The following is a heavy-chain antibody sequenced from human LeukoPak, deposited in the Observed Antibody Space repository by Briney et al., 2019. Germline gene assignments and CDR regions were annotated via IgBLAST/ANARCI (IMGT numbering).Heavy chain of an antibody. D-gene: IGHD3-22*01. J-gene: IGHJ5*02. CDR2: INHSGST. CDR3: ARAQPHYYDSSGYRNWFDP. CDR1: GGSFSGYY. Sequence: PSETLSLTCAVYGGSFSGYYWSWIRQPPGKGLEWIGEINHSGSTNYNPSLKSRVTISVDTSKNQFPLKLSSVTAADTAVYYCARAQPHYYDSSGYRNWFDPWGQGTLVAVSS. V-gene: IGHV4-34*01.